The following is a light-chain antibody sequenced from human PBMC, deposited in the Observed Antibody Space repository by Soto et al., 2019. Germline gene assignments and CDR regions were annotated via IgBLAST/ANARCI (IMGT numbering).Light chain of an antibody. Sequence: QSALTQPASVSGPPRQSITISCTGTSSDVGAYNYVSWYQQHPGKAPKLMIYEVSNRPSGVSNRFSGSKSGNTASLTISGLQAEDEADYYCSSYISSSTLVFGTGTKVTV. CDR1: SSDVGAYNY. CDR3: SSYISSSTLV. CDR2: EVS. J-gene: IGLJ1*01. V-gene: IGLV2-14*01.